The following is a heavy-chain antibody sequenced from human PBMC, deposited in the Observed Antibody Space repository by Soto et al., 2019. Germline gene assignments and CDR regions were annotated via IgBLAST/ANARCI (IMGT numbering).Heavy chain of an antibody. D-gene: IGHD5-18*01. CDR3: TRDRQLIQDWFDP. CDR1: GFTFSSYN. J-gene: IGHJ5*02. Sequence: GGSLRLSCVASGFTFSSYNMNWVRQAPGKGLEWVSFISSGSEYRYYADSVKGRFNISRDNAQNSLYLHLNSLRAEDTAVYYCTRDRQLIQDWFDPWGQGTPVTVSS. V-gene: IGHV3-21*01. CDR2: ISSGSEYR.